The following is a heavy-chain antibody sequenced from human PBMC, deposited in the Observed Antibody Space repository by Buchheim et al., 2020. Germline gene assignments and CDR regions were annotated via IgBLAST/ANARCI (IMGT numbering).Heavy chain of an antibody. CDR2: ISGSGGST. CDR1: GFTFSSYA. V-gene: IGHV3-23*01. D-gene: IGHD2/OR15-2a*01. CDR3: AKDPGMSPEYKNQNWFDP. J-gene: IGHJ5*02. Sequence: EVQLLESGGGLVQPGGSLRLSCAASGFTFSSYAMSWVRQAPGKGLEWVSAISGSGGSTYYADSVKGRFTISRDNSKNTLYLQMNSLRAEDTAVYYCAKDPGMSPEYKNQNWFDPWGQGTL.